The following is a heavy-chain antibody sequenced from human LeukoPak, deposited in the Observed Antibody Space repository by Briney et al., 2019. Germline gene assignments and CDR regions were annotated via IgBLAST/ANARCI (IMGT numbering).Heavy chain of an antibody. V-gene: IGHV3-7*01. Sequence: GGSLRLSCAGSGFMFSNYWMTWVRQAPGKGLEWVAYIKGDGSENYYVDSMKGRFTISRDNAKNSLYLQMNSLRAEDTAVYYCASEINWGYGAFDVWGQGTMVTVSS. J-gene: IGHJ3*01. CDR2: IKGDGSEN. CDR1: GFMFSNYW. D-gene: IGHD7-27*01. CDR3: ASEINWGYGAFDV.